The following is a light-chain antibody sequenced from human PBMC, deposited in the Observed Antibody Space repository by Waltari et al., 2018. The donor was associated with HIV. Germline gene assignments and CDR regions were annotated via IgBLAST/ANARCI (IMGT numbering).Light chain of an antibody. J-gene: IGKJ2*01. CDR2: LGS. V-gene: IGKV2-28*01. CDR1: STLLHTNGYNY. CDR3: MQGLQTHPMYT. Sequence: DIVLPQSPLSLSVHRGDLASLSCRSNSTLLHTNGYNYLDWYQQKPGQFPQLLTYLGSSRGSGVSDRFSGSGSGTDFSLEISRVVSDDVGLYYCMQGLQTHPMYTFGQGTRLEI.